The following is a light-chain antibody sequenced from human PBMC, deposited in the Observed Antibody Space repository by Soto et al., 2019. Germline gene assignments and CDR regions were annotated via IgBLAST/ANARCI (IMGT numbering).Light chain of an antibody. CDR1: SNDVGGYNY. CDR2: DVT. V-gene: IGLV2-14*01. CDR3: TSYTSISTVV. Sequence: QCALTQPASVSGSPGQSIAISCTGTSNDVGGYNYVSWYQQEPGKAPKLLIYDVTTRPSGVSSRFSGSKSGNTASLTISGLQTEDEANYYCTSYTSISTVVLGGGTKVTVL. J-gene: IGLJ3*02.